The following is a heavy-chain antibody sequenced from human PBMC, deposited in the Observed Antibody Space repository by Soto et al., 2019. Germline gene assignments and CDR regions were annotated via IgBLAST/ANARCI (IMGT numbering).Heavy chain of an antibody. CDR1: GGSFSGYY. D-gene: IGHD6-19*01. Sequence: PSATLSLTCAVYGGSFSGYYWSWIRQPPGKGLEWIGEINHSGSTNYNPSLKSRVTISVDTSKNQFSLKLSFVTAADTAVYYCARVGAVAGTSPIYFDYWGQGTLVTVSS. V-gene: IGHV4-34*01. J-gene: IGHJ4*02. CDR3: ARVGAVAGTSPIYFDY. CDR2: INHSGST.